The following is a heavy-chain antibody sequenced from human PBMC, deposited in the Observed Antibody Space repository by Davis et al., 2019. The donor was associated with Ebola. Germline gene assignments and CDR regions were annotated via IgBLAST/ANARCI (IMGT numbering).Heavy chain of an antibody. CDR1: GFTFSSYA. Sequence: PGGSLRLSCAASGFTFSSYAMHWVRQAPGKGLEWVAVISYDGSNKYYADSVKGRFTISRDNSKNTLYLQMNSLRAEDTAVYYCARDGRRDSSGWYNAAFDIWGQGTMVTVSS. CDR3: ARDGRRDSSGWYNAAFDI. V-gene: IGHV3-30-3*01. J-gene: IGHJ3*02. CDR2: ISYDGSNK. D-gene: IGHD6-19*01.